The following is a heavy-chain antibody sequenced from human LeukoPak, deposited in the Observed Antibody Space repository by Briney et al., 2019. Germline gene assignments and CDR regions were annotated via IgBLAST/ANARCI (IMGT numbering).Heavy chain of an antibody. CDR3: AKDIGSGSWYLGN. CDR2: ISWNSGKI. Sequence: GGSLRLSCGASGFTFDDYAMHWVRQAPGKGLEWVSGISWNSGKINYADSVKGRFTISRDNAKNSLYLEINSLRAEDTALYYCAKDIGSGSWYLGNWGQGTLVTVSS. V-gene: IGHV3-9*01. J-gene: IGHJ4*02. CDR1: GFTFDDYA. D-gene: IGHD6-13*01.